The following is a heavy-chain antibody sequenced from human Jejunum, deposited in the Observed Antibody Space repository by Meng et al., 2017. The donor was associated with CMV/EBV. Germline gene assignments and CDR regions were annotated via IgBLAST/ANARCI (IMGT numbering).Heavy chain of an antibody. Sequence: VSGGSIRSDYFWIGVRQPPGKGLEWIGEIHHSEGTNYTPSLKSRVTISVDKSENQFSLKLISVTAADTAVYYCARLPVGETRHYFDYWGQGTLVTVSS. CDR2: IHHSEGT. CDR1: GGSIRSDYF. V-gene: IGHV4-4*02. D-gene: IGHD4-23*01. CDR3: ARLPVGETRHYFDY. J-gene: IGHJ4*02.